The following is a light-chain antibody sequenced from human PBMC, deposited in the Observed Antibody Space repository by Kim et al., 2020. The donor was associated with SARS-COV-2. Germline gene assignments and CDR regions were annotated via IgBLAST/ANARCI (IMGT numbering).Light chain of an antibody. CDR1: SLRSYY. CDR3: NSRDSSGYV. CDR2: GKN. Sequence: SSELTQDLAVSVALGQTVRITCQGDSLRSYYASWYQQKPGQAPVLVIYGKNNRPSGIPDRFSGSSSGNTASLTITGAQAEDEADYYCNSRDSSGYVFGTG. V-gene: IGLV3-19*01. J-gene: IGLJ1*01.